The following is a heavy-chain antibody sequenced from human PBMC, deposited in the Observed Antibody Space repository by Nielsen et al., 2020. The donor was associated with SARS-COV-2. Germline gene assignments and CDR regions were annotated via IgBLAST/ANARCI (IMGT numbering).Heavy chain of an antibody. CDR2: IYYSGST. V-gene: IGHV4-39*01. CDR1: GGSISSSSYY. CDR3: ARQGIVGATPAY. J-gene: IGHJ4*02. D-gene: IGHD1-26*01. Sequence: SETLSLTCTVSGGSISSSSYYWGWIRQPPGKGLEWIGSIYYSGSTYYNPSLKSRVTISVDTSKNQFSLKLSSVTAADTAVYYCARQGIVGATPAYWGQGTLVTVSS.